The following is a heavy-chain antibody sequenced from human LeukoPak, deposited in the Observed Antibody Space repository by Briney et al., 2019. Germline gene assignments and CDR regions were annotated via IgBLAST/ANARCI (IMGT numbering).Heavy chain of an antibody. J-gene: IGHJ4*02. V-gene: IGHV3-23*01. Sequence: PGGSLRLSCAASGFPFSSYVMSWVRQAPGKGLEWVSSISDSGGSTYYADSVKGRFTISRDNAKNSLYLQMNSLRAEDTAVYYCARWGYYDSSGYRVPVFDYWGQGTLVTVSS. CDR3: ARWGYYDSSGYRVPVFDY. CDR2: ISDSGGST. D-gene: IGHD3-22*01. CDR1: GFPFSSYV.